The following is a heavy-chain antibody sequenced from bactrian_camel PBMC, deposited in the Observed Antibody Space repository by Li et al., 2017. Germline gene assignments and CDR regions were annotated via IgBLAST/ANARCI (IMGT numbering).Heavy chain of an antibody. CDR1: GFTFSSND. Sequence: VQLVESGGGVVQPGGSLRLSCTASGFTFSSNDMSWVRQAPGKGLEWVPSLSSGGGMIRYAASVKGRFTISQGNAKTTLHLQMNNLTSEDTAMNYCAARGKARPRDGPCYPDFGYWGQGTQVNVS. CDR3: AARGKARPRDGPCYPDFGY. J-gene: IGHJ6*01. D-gene: IGHD2*01. CDR2: LSSGGGMI. V-gene: IGHV3S1*01.